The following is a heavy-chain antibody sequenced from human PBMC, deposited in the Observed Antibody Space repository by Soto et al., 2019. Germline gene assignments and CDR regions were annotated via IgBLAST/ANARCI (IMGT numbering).Heavy chain of an antibody. CDR3: VKDGSSGWPYYYGMDV. J-gene: IGHJ6*02. CDR1: GFTFSSYG. CDR2: ISYDGSNK. V-gene: IGHV3-30*18. Sequence: QVQLVESGGGVVQPGRSLRLSCAASGFTFSSYGMHWVRRAPGKGLEWVAVISYDGSNKYYADSVKGRFTISRDNSKSTLFLQMSSLRAEDTAVYYCVKDGSSGWPYYYGMDVWGQGTTVTVSS. D-gene: IGHD6-19*01.